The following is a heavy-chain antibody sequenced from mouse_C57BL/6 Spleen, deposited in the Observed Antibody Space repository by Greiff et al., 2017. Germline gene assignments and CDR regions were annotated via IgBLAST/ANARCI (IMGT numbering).Heavy chain of an antibody. CDR3: ARPGSLDY. Sequence: DVQLQESGAELVKPGASVKLSCTASGFNIKDYYMHWVKQRTEQGLEWIGRIDPEDGETKYAPKFPGKATITADTSSNTADLQLSSLTAEDTAVYYCARPGSLDYWGQGTTLTVSS. CDR1: GFNIKDYY. D-gene: IGHD1-1*01. CDR2: IDPEDGET. V-gene: IGHV14-2*01. J-gene: IGHJ2*01.